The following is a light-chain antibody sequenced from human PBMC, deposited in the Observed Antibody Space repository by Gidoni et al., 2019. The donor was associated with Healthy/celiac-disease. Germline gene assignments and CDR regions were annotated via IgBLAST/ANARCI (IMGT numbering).Light chain of an antibody. CDR1: SSDVGGYNY. CDR2: EVS. CDR3: SSYTSSSTYV. J-gene: IGLJ1*01. V-gene: IGLV2-14*01. Sequence: QSALTQPASVSGSPGQSITISCTGTSSDVGGYNYVSWYQQPPGTAPKLMIYEVSNRPAGVSNRFSGAKSGNTSSLTISGIQAEDEADYYCSSYTSSSTYVFGTGTKVTVL.